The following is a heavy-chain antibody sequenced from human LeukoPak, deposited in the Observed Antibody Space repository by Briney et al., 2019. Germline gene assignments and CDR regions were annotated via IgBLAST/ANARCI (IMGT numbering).Heavy chain of an antibody. V-gene: IGHV1-2*02. D-gene: IGHD3-3*01. CDR1: GYTFTSYG. J-gene: IGHJ6*03. CDR3: ARKIYYYNNVDV. CDR2: INPQNGDT. Sequence: ASVKVSCKASGYTFTSYGISWVRQAPGQGLERMGWINPQNGDTKYAQKFQGRVTLTRDTSSNTAYMELTGLRFDDTAIYYCARKIYYYNNVDVWGQGTTVAVSS.